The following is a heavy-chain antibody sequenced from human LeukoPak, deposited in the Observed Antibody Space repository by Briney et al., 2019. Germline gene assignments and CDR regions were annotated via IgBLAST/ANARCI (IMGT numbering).Heavy chain of an antibody. CDR2: ISGSGGGT. CDR1: GFTFSSYA. Sequence: PGGSLRLSCTASGFTFSSYALNWVRQAPGKGLEWVSGISGSGGGTYYADSVKGRFTISRDNSKHTLYLQMNSLGAEDAAVYYCPHTPGSSDYWVQGTLVTVSS. D-gene: IGHD2-15*01. J-gene: IGHJ4*02. CDR3: PHTPGSSDY. V-gene: IGHV3-23*01.